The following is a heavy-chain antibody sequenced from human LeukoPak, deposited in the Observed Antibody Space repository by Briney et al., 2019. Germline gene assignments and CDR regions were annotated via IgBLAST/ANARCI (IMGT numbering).Heavy chain of an antibody. Sequence: SETLSLTCTVSGYSISSGYYWGWIRQPPGKGLEWIGSIYYRGNTYYNPSLKSRVTMSLDTSKNQFSLRLSSVTAADTAVYYCARDRYGDYGEDAFDIWGQGTMVTVSS. D-gene: IGHD4-17*01. V-gene: IGHV4-38-2*02. CDR2: IYYRGNT. CDR1: GYSISSGYY. J-gene: IGHJ3*02. CDR3: ARDRYGDYGEDAFDI.